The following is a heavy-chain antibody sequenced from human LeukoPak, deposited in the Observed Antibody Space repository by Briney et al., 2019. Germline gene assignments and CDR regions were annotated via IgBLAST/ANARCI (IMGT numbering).Heavy chain of an antibody. CDR1: GFTFSIFR. CDR3: ARDPAARSGNYSYHGMDV. V-gene: IGHV3-21*01. J-gene: IGHJ6*02. Sequence: GGSLRLSCAASGFTFSIFRMKWVRQAPGKGREGVSSISSSSSYIYYAASVKGRFTISRDNARNSVYLQMNSLRAEDRAVYYCARDPAARSGNYSYHGMDVWGLGTTVTVSS. CDR2: ISSSSSYI. D-gene: IGHD1-26*01.